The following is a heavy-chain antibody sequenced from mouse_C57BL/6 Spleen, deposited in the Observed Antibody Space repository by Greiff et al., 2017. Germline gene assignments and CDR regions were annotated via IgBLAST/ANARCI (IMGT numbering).Heavy chain of an antibody. CDR1: GFTFSSYT. CDR3: ARHYYSWFAY. D-gene: IGHD2-12*01. J-gene: IGHJ3*01. CDR2: ISGGGGNT. Sequence: EVKLVESGGGLVKPGGSLKLSCAASGFTFSSYTMSWVRQTPEKRLEWVATISGGGGNTYYPDSVKGRFTISRDNAKNTLYLQMSSLRSEDTALYYCARHYYSWFAYWGQGTLVTVSA. V-gene: IGHV5-9*01.